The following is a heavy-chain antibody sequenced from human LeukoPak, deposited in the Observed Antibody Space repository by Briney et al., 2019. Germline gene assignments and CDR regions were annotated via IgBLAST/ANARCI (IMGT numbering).Heavy chain of an antibody. CDR2: IYTSGST. Sequence: SETLSLTCTVSGGSMRSYYWSWIRQPPGKGLEWIGYIYTSGSTNYNPSLKSRVTISVDTSKNQFSLKLSSVTAADTAVYYCARHVYGKGDFDYWGQGTLVTVSS. D-gene: IGHD4-17*01. J-gene: IGHJ4*02. CDR1: GGSMRSYY. CDR3: ARHVYGKGDFDY. V-gene: IGHV4-4*09.